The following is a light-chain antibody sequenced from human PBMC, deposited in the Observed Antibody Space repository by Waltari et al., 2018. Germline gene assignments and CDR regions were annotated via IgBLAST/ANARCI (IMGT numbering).Light chain of an antibody. CDR3: QQGNSNPFT. Sequence: IQMSQSTSSPSASVGDRVTITCRASQGISSYLNWYQQKPGKAPKLLIYYANSLASGVPSRFSGSGSGTEFTLTISSLQPEDFATYYCQQGNSNPFTFGPGTKLDIK. CDR2: YAN. V-gene: IGKV1-13*02. CDR1: QGISSY. J-gene: IGKJ3*01.